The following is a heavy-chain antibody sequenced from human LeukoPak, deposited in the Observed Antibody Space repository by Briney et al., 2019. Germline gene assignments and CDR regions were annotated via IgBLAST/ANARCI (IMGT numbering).Heavy chain of an antibody. CDR1: GFTFSSYA. CDR3: ARDRGRHIVVVTATKVPTDY. J-gene: IGHJ4*02. CDR2: ISYDGSNK. Sequence: GGSLRLSCAASGFTFSSYAMHWVRQAPGKGLEWVAVISYDGSNKYYADSVKGRFTISRDDSKNTLYLQMNSLRAEDTAVYYCARDRGRHIVVVTATKVPTDYWGQGTLVTVSS. V-gene: IGHV3-30*04. D-gene: IGHD2-21*02.